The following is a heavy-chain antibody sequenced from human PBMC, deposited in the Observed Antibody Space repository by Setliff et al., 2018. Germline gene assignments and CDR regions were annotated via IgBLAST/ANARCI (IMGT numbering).Heavy chain of an antibody. CDR2: INTKTGDP. D-gene: IGHD4-17*01. CDR1: GYTFTVYT. V-gene: IGHV7-4-1*02. Sequence: ASVKVSCKVPGYTFTVYTMNWVRQAPGQGLEWMGWINTKTGDPTYAQGYTGRFAFSLDTSDSATYLDISNLKAEDTATYYCARADHLVTTTFDYWGQGTLVTVSS. CDR3: ARADHLVTTTFDY. J-gene: IGHJ4*01.